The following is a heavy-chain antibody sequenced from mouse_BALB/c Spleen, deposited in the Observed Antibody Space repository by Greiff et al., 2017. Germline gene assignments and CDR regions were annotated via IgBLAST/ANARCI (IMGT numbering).Heavy chain of an antibody. V-gene: IGHV1-87*01. D-gene: IGHD1-1*01. CDR2: IYPGDGDT. CDR1: GYTFTSYW. Sequence: QVQLQQSGAELARPGASVKLSCKASGYTFTSYWMQWVKQRPGQGLEWIGAIYPGDGDTRYTQKFKGKATLTADKSSSTAYMQLSSLASEDSAVYYCATLRFYYYAMDYWGQGTSVTVSS. CDR3: ATLRFYYYAMDY. J-gene: IGHJ4*01.